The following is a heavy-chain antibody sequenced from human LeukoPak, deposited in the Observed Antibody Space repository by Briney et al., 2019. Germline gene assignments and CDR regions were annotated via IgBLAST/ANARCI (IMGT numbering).Heavy chain of an antibody. Sequence: PSETLSLTCTVSGGSISSYYWSWIRQPPGKGLEWIGYIYYSGSTNYNPSLKSRVTISVDTSKNQFSLKLSSVTAADTAVYYCAGTGGYCSGGSCYDYWGQGTLVTVSS. CDR1: GGSISSYY. J-gene: IGHJ4*02. CDR3: AGTGGYCSGGSCYDY. CDR2: IYYSGST. V-gene: IGHV4-59*08. D-gene: IGHD2-15*01.